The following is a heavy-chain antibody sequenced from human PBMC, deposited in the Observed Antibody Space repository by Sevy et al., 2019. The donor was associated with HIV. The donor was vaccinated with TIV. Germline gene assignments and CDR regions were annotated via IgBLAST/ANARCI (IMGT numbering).Heavy chain of an antibody. V-gene: IGHV3-49*03. Sequence: GGSLRLSCTASGFTFGDYAMSWFRQAPGKGLEWVGFIRSKAYGGTTEYAASVKGRFTISRDDSKSIAYLQMNSLKTEDTAVYYCAGQSIAARPGDVDYWGQGTLVTVSS. J-gene: IGHJ4*02. CDR3: AGQSIAARPGDVDY. CDR2: IRSKAYGGTT. D-gene: IGHD6-6*01. CDR1: GFTFGDYA.